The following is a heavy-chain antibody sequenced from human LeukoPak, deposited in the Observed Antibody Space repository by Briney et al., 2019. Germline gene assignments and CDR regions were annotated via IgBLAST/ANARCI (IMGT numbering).Heavy chain of an antibody. CDR3: AKDYGYCSGGSCYTAFDY. J-gene: IGHJ4*02. D-gene: IGHD2-15*01. V-gene: IGHV3-23*01. Sequence: TGGSLRLSCAASGFTFSSYAISWVRQAPGKGLEWVSAISGSGGSTYYADSVKGRFTISRDNSKNTLYLQMNSLRAEDTAVYYCAKDYGYCSGGSCYTAFDYWGQGTLVTVSS. CDR1: GFTFSSYA. CDR2: ISGSGGST.